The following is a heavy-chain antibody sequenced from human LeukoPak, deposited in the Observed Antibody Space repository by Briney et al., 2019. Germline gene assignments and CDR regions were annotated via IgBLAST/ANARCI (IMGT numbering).Heavy chain of an antibody. D-gene: IGHD3-22*01. Sequence: ASVKVSCKASGGTFSSYAISWVRQAPGQGLEWMGGIIPIFGTANYAQKFQGRVTITADESTSTAYMELNSLRSEDTAVYYCASANYYDSSGYYGSLDYWGQGTLVTVSS. J-gene: IGHJ4*02. CDR1: GGTFSSYA. V-gene: IGHV1-69*13. CDR2: IIPIFGTA. CDR3: ASANYYDSSGYYGSLDY.